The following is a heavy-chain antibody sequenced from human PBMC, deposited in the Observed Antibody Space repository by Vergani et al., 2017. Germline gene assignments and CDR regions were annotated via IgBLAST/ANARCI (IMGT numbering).Heavy chain of an antibody. CDR3: ARAHLRYFDWFPLDY. Sequence: QVQLQESGPGLVKPSQPLSLTCPVSGGSISSGDYYWSWIRQPPGKGLEWIGYIYYSGSTYSNPSLKSRVTISVDTSKNQFSLQLRSVTAADSAVYYCARAHLRYFDWFPLDYWGQGTLVTVSS. CDR1: GGSISSGDYY. D-gene: IGHD3-9*01. J-gene: IGHJ4*02. CDR2: IYYSGST. V-gene: IGHV4-30-4*01.